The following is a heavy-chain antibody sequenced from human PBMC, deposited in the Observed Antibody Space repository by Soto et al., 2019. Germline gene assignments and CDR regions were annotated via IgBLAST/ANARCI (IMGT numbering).Heavy chain of an antibody. J-gene: IGHJ5*02. CDR2: IYATGTT. CDR3: ARAQFYSGSGRYNNLMFDP. Sequence: SVTQSLTCTVSGAYISGFDGSWIRKSAGKGLEWIGRIYATGTTDYNPSLKIRVMMSLDRSNNQFSLTLNSVTAADTAVYYCARAQFYSGSGRYNNLMFDPWGQGTQVTVSS. D-gene: IGHD3-10*01. CDR1: GAYISGFD. V-gene: IGHV4-4*07.